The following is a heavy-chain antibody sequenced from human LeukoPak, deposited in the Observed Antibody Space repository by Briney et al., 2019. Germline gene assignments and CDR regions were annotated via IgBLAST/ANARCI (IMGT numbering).Heavy chain of an antibody. J-gene: IGHJ4*02. V-gene: IGHV1-46*01. D-gene: IGHD6-6*01. Sequence: ASVKVSCKASGYTFTSYYMHWVRQAPGQGLEWMGIINPSGGSTSYAQKFQGTVTMTRDTSTSTVYMELSSLRPEDTAVYYCASLGYSSSVDYWGQGTLVTVSS. CDR2: INPSGGST. CDR3: ASLGYSSSVDY. CDR1: GYTFTSYY.